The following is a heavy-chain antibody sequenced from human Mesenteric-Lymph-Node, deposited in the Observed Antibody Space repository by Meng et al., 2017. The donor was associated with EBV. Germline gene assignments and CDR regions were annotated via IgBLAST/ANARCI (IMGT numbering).Heavy chain of an antibody. CDR3: ARVQWLPTQGLLYVP. V-gene: IGHV4-34*01. J-gene: IGHJ5*02. Sequence: QGGAGCLKPSETLSLTCEASCGSFSGSPWRWIRQPPGKGLEDSVENSQSGDTPYNPSLKSRVTISVDRSRNQFSLKMASVTAADTAMYYCARVQWLPTQGLLYVPWGQGTLVTVSS. D-gene: IGHD6-19*01. CDR2: NSQSGDT. CDR1: CGSFSGSP.